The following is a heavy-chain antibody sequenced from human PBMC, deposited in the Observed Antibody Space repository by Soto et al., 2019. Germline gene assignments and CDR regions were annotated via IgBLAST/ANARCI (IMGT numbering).Heavy chain of an antibody. J-gene: IGHJ4*02. CDR2: ISDPVTGNT. CDR3: TTWLSANFDY. CDR1: GFIFSHYT. D-gene: IGHD3-9*01. Sequence: RRLSCAASGFIFSHYTLNWVRQAPGKGLEWVSTISDPVTGNTHYSESVRGRFTISRDDSRSTIYLQMDNLRADDSAIYYCTTWLSANFDYWGQGALVTVSS. V-gene: IGHV3-23*01.